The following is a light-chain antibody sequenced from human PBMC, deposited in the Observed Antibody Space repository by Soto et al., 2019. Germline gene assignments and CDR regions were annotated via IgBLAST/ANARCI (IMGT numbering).Light chain of an antibody. V-gene: IGKV3-20*01. CDR2: GAS. CDR1: QSISSTF. CDR3: QQYYSSWT. Sequence: EIVLTQSPGTLSLSPGERATLSCRARQSISSTFLAWYQHKPGQAPRVLIYGASRRATGIPDRFSGSGSGTDFTLTISRLEPEDFALYYCQQYYSSWTFGQGTKVEMK. J-gene: IGKJ1*01.